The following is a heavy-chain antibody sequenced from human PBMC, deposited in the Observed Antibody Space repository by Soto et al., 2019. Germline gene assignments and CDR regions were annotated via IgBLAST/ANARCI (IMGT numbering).Heavy chain of an antibody. Sequence: EVQLVESGGGLVQPGGSLRLSCVASGFISGNYWMSWVRQAPGKGLEWVANIKQDGSEKYYVDSVKGRFTISRDNAKNSLYLQMDSLRAEDTAVYYCATRLLVTGDFDYWGQGTLVTVSS. CDR1: GFISGNYW. CDR3: ATRLLVTGDFDY. V-gene: IGHV3-7*01. CDR2: IKQDGSEK. J-gene: IGHJ4*02. D-gene: IGHD2-8*02.